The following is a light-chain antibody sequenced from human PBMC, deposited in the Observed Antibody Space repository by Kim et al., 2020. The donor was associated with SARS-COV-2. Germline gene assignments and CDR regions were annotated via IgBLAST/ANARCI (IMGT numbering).Light chain of an antibody. Sequence: LSPGERATLSCRASQSVSSTYLGWYQQKPGQAPRVLIYGASSRVTGIPDRFSGSGSGADFTLTISRLEPEDFAVYYCQQYGTSPWTFGQGTKVEI. J-gene: IGKJ1*01. CDR3: QQYGTSPWT. V-gene: IGKV3-20*01. CDR1: QSVSSTY. CDR2: GAS.